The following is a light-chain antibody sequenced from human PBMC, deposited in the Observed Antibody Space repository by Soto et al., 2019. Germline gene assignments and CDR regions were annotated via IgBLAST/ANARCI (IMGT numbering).Light chain of an antibody. CDR3: QQANNFPLT. CDR1: QGINNW. V-gene: IGKV1-12*01. Sequence: DIQMTQSPPSVSASVVDTVSITCRASQGINNWLAWYQQQPGKAPQVLIYAASRLQSGVPSRFSGSGFGTDFTLTIPSLQPEYFATYFCQQANNFPLTFGGGTKIEIK. CDR2: AAS. J-gene: IGKJ4*01.